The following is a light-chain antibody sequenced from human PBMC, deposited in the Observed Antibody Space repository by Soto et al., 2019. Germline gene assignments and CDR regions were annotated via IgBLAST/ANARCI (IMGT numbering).Light chain of an antibody. J-gene: IGKJ5*01. CDR3: QQSYSTPIT. V-gene: IGKV1-39*01. Sequence: DIQMTQSPSSLSASVGDRVTITCRASQSISSYLNWYQQKPGKAPKXMIYAASSLQSGVPSRFSGSGSGTDCTLTISSLQPEDVATYYCQQSYSTPITFGQGTRLEIK. CDR2: AAS. CDR1: QSISSY.